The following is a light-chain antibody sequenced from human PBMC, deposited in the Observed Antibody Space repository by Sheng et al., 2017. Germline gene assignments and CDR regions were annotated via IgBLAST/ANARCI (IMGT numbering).Light chain of an antibody. V-gene: IGKV3-15*01. CDR2: GAS. CDR1: QSVTSN. CDR3: QQYNNGPPIT. Sequence: EIVMTQSPATLSVSPGERATLSCRASQSVTSNLAWYQQKPGQAPRLLIYGASTRATGIPARFSGSGSGTEFTLTISRLQSEDFAVYYCQQYNNGPPITFGQGTRLEIK. J-gene: IGKJ5*01.